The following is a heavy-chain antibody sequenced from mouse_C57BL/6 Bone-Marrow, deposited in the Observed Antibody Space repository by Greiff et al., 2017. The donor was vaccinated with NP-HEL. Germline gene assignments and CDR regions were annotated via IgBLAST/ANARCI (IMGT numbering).Heavy chain of an antibody. D-gene: IGHD2-3*01. J-gene: IGHJ3*01. CDR2: ISSGSSTI. Sequence: EVQRVESGGGLVKPGGSLKLSCSASGFTFSDYGMHWVRQAPEKGLEWVAYISSGSSTIYYADTVKGRFTISRDNAKNTLFLQMTSLRSEDTAMYYCADGYYAWFAYWGQGTLVTVSA. CDR3: ADGYYAWFAY. CDR1: GFTFSDYG. V-gene: IGHV5-17*01.